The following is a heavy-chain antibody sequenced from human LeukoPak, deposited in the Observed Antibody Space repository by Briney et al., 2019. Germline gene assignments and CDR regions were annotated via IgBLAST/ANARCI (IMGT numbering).Heavy chain of an antibody. V-gene: IGHV4-59*01. Sequence: PSETLSLTCTVSGGSISSYYWSWIRQPPGKGLEWIGYIYYSGSTNYNPSLKSRVTISVDTSKNQFSLKLSSVTAADTAVYYCARVKAAAGTGRRAYYYYYGMDVWGQGTTVTVSS. D-gene: IGHD6-13*01. CDR3: ARVKAAAGTGRRAYYYYYGMDV. CDR2: IYYSGST. J-gene: IGHJ6*02. CDR1: GGSISSYY.